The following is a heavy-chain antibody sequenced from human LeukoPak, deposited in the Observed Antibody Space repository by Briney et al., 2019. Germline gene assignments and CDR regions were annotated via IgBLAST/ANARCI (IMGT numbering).Heavy chain of an antibody. J-gene: IGHJ4*02. Sequence: GGSLRLSCAASGFTFSSYAMSWVRQAPGKGLEWVAVISYDGSNKYYADSVKGRFTISRDNSKNTLYLQMNSLRAEDTAVYYCAREYYDFWSGYSPFGYWGQGTLVTVSS. D-gene: IGHD3-3*01. CDR3: AREYYDFWSGYSPFGY. CDR1: GFTFSSYA. CDR2: ISYDGSNK. V-gene: IGHV3-30*04.